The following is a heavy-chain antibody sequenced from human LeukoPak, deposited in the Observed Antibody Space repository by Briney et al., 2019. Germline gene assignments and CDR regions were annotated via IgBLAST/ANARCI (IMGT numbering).Heavy chain of an antibody. D-gene: IGHD1-1*01. CDR1: GYTGTDLS. CDR3: ATITRIHLERQIDY. J-gene: IGHJ4*02. V-gene: IGHV1-24*01. CDR2: CDLEDGER. Sequence: ASVKVSCKVSGYTGTDLSMHWGRQAPGPGVGGKGGCDLEDGERISAQKFQGRVTMTENTSTDTAYMELSSLRSEDTAVYYCATITRIHLERQIDYWGQGTLVTVSS.